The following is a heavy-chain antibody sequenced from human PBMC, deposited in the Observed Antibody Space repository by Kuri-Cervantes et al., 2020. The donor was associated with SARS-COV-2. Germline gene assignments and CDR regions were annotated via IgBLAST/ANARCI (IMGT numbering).Heavy chain of an antibody. Sequence: GESLKISCAASGFTFSSYAMHWVRQAPGKGLEWVAVISYDGSNKYYADSVKGRFTISRDNSKNTLYLQMNSLRAEDTAVYYCAKETALRFLDGFDYWGQGNLVPGAS. V-gene: IGHV3-30*04. D-gene: IGHD3-3*01. CDR2: ISYDGSNK. CDR1: GFTFSSYA. J-gene: IGHJ4*02. CDR3: AKETALRFLDGFDY.